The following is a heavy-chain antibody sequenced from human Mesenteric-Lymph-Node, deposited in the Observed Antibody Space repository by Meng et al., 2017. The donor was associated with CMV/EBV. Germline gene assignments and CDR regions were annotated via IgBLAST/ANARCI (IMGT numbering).Heavy chain of an antibody. J-gene: IGHJ4*02. V-gene: IGHV3-20*04. CDR2: INWNGGST. CDR1: GFTFSNAW. D-gene: IGHD3-10*01. CDR3: ARGGARGLGY. Sequence: GGSLRLSCAASGFTFSNAWMSWVRQAPGKGLEWVSGINWNGGSTGYADSVKGRFTISRDNAKNSLYLQMNSLRAEDTALYYCARGGARGLGYWGQGTLVTVSS.